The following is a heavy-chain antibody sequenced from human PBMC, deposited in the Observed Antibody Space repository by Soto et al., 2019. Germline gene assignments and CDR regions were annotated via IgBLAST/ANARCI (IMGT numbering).Heavy chain of an antibody. CDR1: GYTFTTYY. CDR2: INPSGGST. CDR3: ARGDALRFSESLELLYYFDY. D-gene: IGHD3-3*01. Sequence: QVQLVQSGAEVKKPGASVKVSCKASGYTFTTYYIHWVRQAPGQGLEWVGIINPSGGSTSFAQKCRGRGDFTRDMTTSTVNMALSSLRSEATAVYYCARGDALRFSESLELLYYFDYWGQGTLVTVSS. J-gene: IGHJ4*02. V-gene: IGHV1-46*01.